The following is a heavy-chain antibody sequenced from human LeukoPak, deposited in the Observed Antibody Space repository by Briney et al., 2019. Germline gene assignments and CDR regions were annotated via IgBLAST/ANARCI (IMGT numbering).Heavy chain of an antibody. J-gene: IGHJ4*02. Sequence: PGGSLRLSCAASGFTFSSYSMNWVRQAPGKGLEWVSSISSSSSYIYYADSVKGRFTISRDNAKNSLYLQMNSLRAEDTAVYYCAIGTTVTTPHFDYWGQGTLVAVSS. D-gene: IGHD4-17*01. CDR1: GFTFSSYS. CDR3: AIGTTVTTPHFDY. CDR2: ISSSSSYI. V-gene: IGHV3-21*01.